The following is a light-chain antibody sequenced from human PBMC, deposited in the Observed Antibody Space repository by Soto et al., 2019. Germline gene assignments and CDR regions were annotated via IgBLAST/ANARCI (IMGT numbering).Light chain of an antibody. CDR3: AAWDDSRNAVV. Sequence: QSVLTQPPSASGTPGQRVTIPCSGSSSNVGSNTVDWYQQLPGTAPKLLIYHNNQRPSGVPDRLSGSKSGTSASLAISGLQSEDEADYYCAAWDDSRNAVVFGGGTKLTVL. CDR2: HNN. V-gene: IGLV1-44*01. CDR1: SSNVGSNT. J-gene: IGLJ2*01.